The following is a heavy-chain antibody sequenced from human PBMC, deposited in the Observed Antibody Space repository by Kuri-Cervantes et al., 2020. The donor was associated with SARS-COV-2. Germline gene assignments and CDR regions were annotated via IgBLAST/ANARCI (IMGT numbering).Heavy chain of an antibody. CDR3: ARQMMSSITIFGVVITRNWFDP. J-gene: IGHJ5*02. CDR2: VYYNGIT. Sequence: ESLKISCTVSGGSISSGSFYWGWTRQPPGKGLEWTGNVYYNGITYYNPSLGSRVSVSVDTSKNQFSLKLNSVTAADTAVYYCARQMMSSITIFGVVITRNWFDPWGQGTLVTVSS. CDR1: GGSISSGSFY. D-gene: IGHD3-3*01. V-gene: IGHV4-39*01.